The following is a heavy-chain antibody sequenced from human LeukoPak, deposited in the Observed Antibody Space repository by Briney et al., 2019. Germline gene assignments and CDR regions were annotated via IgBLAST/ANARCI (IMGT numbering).Heavy chain of an antibody. CDR2: IYTSGST. Sequence: KPSETLSLTCTVSGGSISSYYWSWIRQPAGKGLEWIGRIYTSGSTNYNPSLKSRVTMSVDTSKNQFSLKLSSVTAADTAVYYCARDSRRTATSNWFDPWGQGTLVTVSS. J-gene: IGHJ5*02. D-gene: IGHD2-15*01. CDR1: GGSISSYY. CDR3: ARDSRRTATSNWFDP. V-gene: IGHV4-4*07.